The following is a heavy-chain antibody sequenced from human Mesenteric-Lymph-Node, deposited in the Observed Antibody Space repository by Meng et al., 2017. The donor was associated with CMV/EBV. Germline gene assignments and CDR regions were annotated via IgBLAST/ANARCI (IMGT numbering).Heavy chain of an antibody. D-gene: IGHD4-11*01. CDR3: AQMTTGFDY. J-gene: IGHJ4*02. V-gene: IGHV3-23*01. CDR1: GFTFSSYA. CDR2: ISGSGGST. Sequence: GESLKISCAASGFTFSSYAMSWVRQAPGKGLEWVSAISGSGGSTYYADSVKGRFTISRDNSKNTLYLQMNRLRAEDTAVYYCAQMTTGFDYWGQGTLVTVSS.